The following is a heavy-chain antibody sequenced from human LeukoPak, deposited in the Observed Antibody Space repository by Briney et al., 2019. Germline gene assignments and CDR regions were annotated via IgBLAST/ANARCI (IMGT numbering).Heavy chain of an antibody. D-gene: IGHD2-2*01. CDR2: IWYDGSNK. CDR3: ARDTGISSTNPGY. V-gene: IGHV3-33*01. J-gene: IGHJ4*02. Sequence: GGSLRLSCAASGLTFSSYGMHWVRQAPGKGLEWVAVIWYDGSNKYYADSVKGRFTISRDNSKNTLYLQMNSLRAEDTAVYYCARDTGISSTNPGYWGQGTLVTVSS. CDR1: GLTFSSYG.